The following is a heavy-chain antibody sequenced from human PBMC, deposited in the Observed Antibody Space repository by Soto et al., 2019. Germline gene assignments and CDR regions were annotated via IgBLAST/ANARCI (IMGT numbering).Heavy chain of an antibody. V-gene: IGHV3-33*01. CDR1: GFTFSSYG. D-gene: IGHD4-17*01. Sequence: VQLVESGGGVVQPGRSQGLSCAASGFTFSSYGMHWFRQAPVNGLEWVAVIWYDGSNKYYADSVKGRFTISRDNSKNTLYLQMNSLRAEDTAVYYCATYTSTVVLYGMGVWGQGTTVAVSS. CDR3: ATYTSTVVLYGMGV. CDR2: IWYDGSNK. J-gene: IGHJ6*02.